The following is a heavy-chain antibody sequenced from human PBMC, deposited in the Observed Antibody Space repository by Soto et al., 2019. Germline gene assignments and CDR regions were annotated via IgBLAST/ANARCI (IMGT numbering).Heavy chain of an antibody. CDR1: GVSISSYY. Sequence: SETLSLTCTVSGVSISSYYWSWIRQPPGKGLEWIGYIYYSGSTNYNPSLKSRVTISVDTSKNQFSLKLSSVTAADTAVYYCARSYSSSWYGVDYWGQGTLVTVSS. CDR2: IYYSGST. V-gene: IGHV4-59*01. D-gene: IGHD6-13*01. CDR3: ARSYSSSWYGVDY. J-gene: IGHJ4*02.